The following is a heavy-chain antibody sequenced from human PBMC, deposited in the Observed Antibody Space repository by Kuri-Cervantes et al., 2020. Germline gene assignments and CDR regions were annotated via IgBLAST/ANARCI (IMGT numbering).Heavy chain of an antibody. D-gene: IGHD6-6*01. CDR1: GGSISSSSYY. V-gene: IGHV4-39*07. Sequence: LRLSCTVSGGSISSSSYYWGWIRQPPGKGLEWIGEINHSGSTNYNPSLKSRVTISVDTSKNQFSLKLSSVTAADTAVYYCARGKSMWGSSRGYFDYWGQGTLVTVSS. CDR3: ARGKSMWGSSRGYFDY. J-gene: IGHJ4*02. CDR2: INHSGST.